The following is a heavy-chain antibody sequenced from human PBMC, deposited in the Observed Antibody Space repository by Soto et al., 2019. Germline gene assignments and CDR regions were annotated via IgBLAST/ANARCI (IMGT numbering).Heavy chain of an antibody. Sequence: QVQLVQSGAELKKPGASVKVSCKASGYTFSNYDMNWVRQATGQGPEWIGWVNPNNGDTGYAQKFQGRGTLTTDMSTTTAYMELTSLRSEDTAIYYCAKVSRKGSAIDFDYWGQGTLITVSS. CDR2: VNPNNGDT. D-gene: IGHD3-10*01. CDR3: AKVSRKGSAIDFDY. CDR1: GYTFSNYD. V-gene: IGHV1-8*01. J-gene: IGHJ4*02.